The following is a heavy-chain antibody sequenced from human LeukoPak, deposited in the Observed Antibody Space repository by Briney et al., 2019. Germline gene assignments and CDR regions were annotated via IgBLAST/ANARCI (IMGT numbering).Heavy chain of an antibody. V-gene: IGHV3-7*01. Sequence: GESLRLSCAASGFTFSSYWMSWVRQAPGKGLEWVANIKQGGSEKYYVDSVKGRFTISRDNAKNSLYLQMNSLRAEDTAVYYCARSVRIAAAGTGDYWGQGTLVTVSS. CDR1: GFTFSSYW. CDR2: IKQGGSEK. D-gene: IGHD6-13*01. CDR3: ARSVRIAAAGTGDY. J-gene: IGHJ4*02.